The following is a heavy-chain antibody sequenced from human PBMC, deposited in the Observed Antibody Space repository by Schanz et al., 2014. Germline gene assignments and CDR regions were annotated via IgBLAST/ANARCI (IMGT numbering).Heavy chain of an antibody. D-gene: IGHD3-10*01. CDR2: ISLDGSNQ. CDR3: AVLGGFGELPLDY. V-gene: IGHV3-30*03. Sequence: VRLVESGGGLVEPGGSLRLSCSGSGFTFSEVYMSWVRQAPGKGLEWVAIISLDGSNQYYADSVKGRFTISRDNSKNTLYLQMNSLRAEDTAVYYCAVLGGFGELPLDYRGQGTLVTVSS. CDR1: GFTFSEVY. J-gene: IGHJ4*02.